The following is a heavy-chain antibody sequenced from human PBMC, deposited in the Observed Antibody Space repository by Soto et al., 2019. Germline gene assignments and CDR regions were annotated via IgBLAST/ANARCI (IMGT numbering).Heavy chain of an antibody. J-gene: IGHJ6*03. Sequence: PGGSLRLSCAASGFTLSGYAMDRVRQAPGKGLEYVSGISSNGVGTYYANSVQGRFTISRDNSKNTVYLQMGSLRPEDMAVYYCARRARPDFYYMDVWGKGTTVTGSS. V-gene: IGHV3-64*01. CDR2: ISSNGVGT. D-gene: IGHD6-6*01. CDR1: GFTLSGYA. CDR3: ARRARPDFYYMDV.